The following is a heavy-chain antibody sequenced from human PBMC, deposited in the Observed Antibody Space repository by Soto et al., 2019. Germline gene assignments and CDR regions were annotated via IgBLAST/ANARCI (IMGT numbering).Heavy chain of an antibody. V-gene: IGHV1-3*01. CDR3: ARSYCSSTSCYAYYYYYGMDV. CDR1: GYTFTSYA. Sequence: GASVKVSCKASGYTFTSYAMHWVRQAPGQRLEWMGWINAGNGNTKYSQKFQGRVTITRDTSASTAYMELSSLRSEDTAVYYCARSYCSSTSCYAYYYYYGMDVWGQGTTVTVSS. J-gene: IGHJ6*02. D-gene: IGHD2-2*01. CDR2: INAGNGNT.